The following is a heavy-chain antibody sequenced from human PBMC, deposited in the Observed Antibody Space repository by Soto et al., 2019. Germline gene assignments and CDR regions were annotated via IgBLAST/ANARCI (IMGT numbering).Heavy chain of an antibody. J-gene: IGHJ4*02. CDR2: IYYSGST. Sequence: QVQLQESGPGLVKPSETLSLTCTVSGGSISSYYWSWIRQPPGKGLEWIGYIYYSGSTNYNPSLKSRVTISVDTSKNQFSLKLSSVTAADTAVYYCARWGGYCSGGSCYSRYFFDYWGQGTLVTVSS. CDR3: ARWGGYCSGGSCYSRYFFDY. CDR1: GGSISSYY. D-gene: IGHD2-15*01. V-gene: IGHV4-59*01.